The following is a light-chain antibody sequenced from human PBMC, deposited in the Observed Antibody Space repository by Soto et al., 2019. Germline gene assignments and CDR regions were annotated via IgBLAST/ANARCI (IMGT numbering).Light chain of an antibody. J-gene: IGLJ2*01. CDR3: QSYDRNTPVI. CDR1: SGSIANNY. V-gene: IGLV6-57*04. Sequence: NFMLTQPHSVSDSPGKTVTISCTRSSGSIANNYVQWYQQRPGSAPITLIYANNERPSGVPGRFSGSIDTSSNSATLTISGLKTEDEADYYCQSYDRNTPVIFGGGTQLTVL. CDR2: ANN.